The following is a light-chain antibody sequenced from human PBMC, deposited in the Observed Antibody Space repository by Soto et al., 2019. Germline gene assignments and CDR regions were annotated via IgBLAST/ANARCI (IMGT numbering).Light chain of an antibody. Sequence: EIVLTQSPATLSWSPGERATLSCWASQSVSSYLAWYQHKPGQAPRLLIYDASNRATGIPARFSGSGSGTDFTLTISSLEPEDFAVYYCQQRSNWPWTFGQGTKVEIK. CDR2: DAS. V-gene: IGKV3-11*01. CDR3: QQRSNWPWT. J-gene: IGKJ1*01. CDR1: QSVSSY.